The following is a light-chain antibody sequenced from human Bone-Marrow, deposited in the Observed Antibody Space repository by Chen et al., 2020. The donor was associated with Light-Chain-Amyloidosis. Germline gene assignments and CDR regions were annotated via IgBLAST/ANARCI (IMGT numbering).Light chain of an antibody. CDR1: QSVSSN. V-gene: IGKV3-15*01. CDR2: GAS. CDR3: QQYNNWPPWT. J-gene: IGKJ1*01. Sequence: EIVLRQSPPTLPVSPGERATLSCRASQSVSSNLAWYQQKPGQAPRLLIYGASTRATGIPARFSGSGSGTEFTLTISSLQSEDFAVYYCQQYNNWPPWTFGQGTKVEIK.